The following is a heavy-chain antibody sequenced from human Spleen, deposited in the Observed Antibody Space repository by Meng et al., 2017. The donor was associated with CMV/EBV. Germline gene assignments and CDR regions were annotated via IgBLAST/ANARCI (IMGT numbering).Heavy chain of an antibody. Sequence: SITTSNYYWGWIRQSPGKGLEWIGTVYYSVTTYYNPSLKSRVTISVDTSKNQFSLNLYSVTAADSAVYYCARHTRIAALGTHYYFDYWGQGTLVTVSS. CDR3: ARHTRIAALGTHYYFDY. J-gene: IGHJ4*02. D-gene: IGHD6-13*01. CDR2: VYYSVTT. V-gene: IGHV4-39*01. CDR1: SITTSNYY.